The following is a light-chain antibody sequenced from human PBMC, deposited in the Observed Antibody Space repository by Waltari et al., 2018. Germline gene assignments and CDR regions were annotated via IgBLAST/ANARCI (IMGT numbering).Light chain of an antibody. V-gene: IGKV2-30*02. CDR3: MQGTHLYT. CDR1: GSLVHSDGNTY. Sequence: DVVMTQSPLSLPVTLGQPASISCRSSGSLVHSDGNTYLNWFQQRPGQAPRRLIYKVSNRDSGVPDRFSGSGSGTDFTLKISRVEAEDVGVYYCMQGTHLYTFGQGTRLEIK. CDR2: KVS. J-gene: IGKJ2*01.